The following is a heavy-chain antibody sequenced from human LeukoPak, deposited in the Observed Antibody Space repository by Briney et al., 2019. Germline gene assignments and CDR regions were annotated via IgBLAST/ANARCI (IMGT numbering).Heavy chain of an antibody. CDR2: ISSSGDTK. V-gene: IGHV3-48*03. D-gene: IGHD6-13*01. CDR3: ARDYGSSWFFDY. CDR1: GFTFSSYE. Sequence: GGSLRLSCAASGFTFSSYEMNWVRQAPGKGPEWISYISSSGDTKYYADSVKGRFTISRDNAKNSLYLQMNSLRGEDAAVYYCARDYGSSWFFDYWGPGTLVTVSS. J-gene: IGHJ4*02.